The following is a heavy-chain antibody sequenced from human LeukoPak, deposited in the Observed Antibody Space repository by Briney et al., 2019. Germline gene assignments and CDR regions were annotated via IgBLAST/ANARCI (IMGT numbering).Heavy chain of an antibody. CDR1: GFTFSSYA. J-gene: IGHJ4*02. CDR2: IKQDGSEK. D-gene: IGHD3-10*01. Sequence: GGSLRLSCAASGFTFSSYAMSWVRQAPGQGLEWVANIKQDGSEKYYVDSVKGRFTIARDNSKNTLYLQMNSLRPEDTAVYYCAKSTGSGGHFDYWGQGTLVTVSS. CDR3: AKSTGSGGHFDY. V-gene: IGHV3-7*01.